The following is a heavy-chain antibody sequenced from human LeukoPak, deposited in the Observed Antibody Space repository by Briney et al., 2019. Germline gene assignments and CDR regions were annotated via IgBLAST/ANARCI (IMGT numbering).Heavy chain of an antibody. CDR1: GGSFSGYY. J-gene: IGHJ4*02. CDR2: INHSGST. Sequence: SETLSLTCAVYGGSFSGYYWSWIRQPPGKGLEWIGEINHSGSTNYNPSLKSRVTISADTSKNQFSLKLSSVTAADTAVYYCARGRTVTTLDYWGQGTLVTVSS. CDR3: ARGRTVTTLDY. D-gene: IGHD4-17*01. V-gene: IGHV4-34*01.